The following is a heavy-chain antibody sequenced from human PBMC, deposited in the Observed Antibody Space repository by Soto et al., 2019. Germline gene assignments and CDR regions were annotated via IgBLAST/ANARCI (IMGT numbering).Heavy chain of an antibody. CDR3: ARGRYGDY. D-gene: IGHD1-1*01. CDR2: ISAHNGNT. V-gene: IGHV1-18*01. J-gene: IGHJ4*02. CDR1: GYTFTSYG. Sequence: QVHLVQFGAEVKKPGASVKVSCKASGYTFTSYGITWVRQAPGQGLEWMGWISAHNGNTDYAQKLQGRVIGTRDTSTSTAYMELRSLRSDDTAVYYCARGRYGDYWGQGALVTVSS.